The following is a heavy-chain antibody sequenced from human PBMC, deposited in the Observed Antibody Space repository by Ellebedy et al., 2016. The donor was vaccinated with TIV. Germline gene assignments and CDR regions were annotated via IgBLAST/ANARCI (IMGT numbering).Heavy chain of an antibody. J-gene: IGHJ4*02. Sequence: PGGSLRLSCAASGFTVSSKYMNWVRQAPGKGLEWVSVMYTVGDTYYADSVKGRFTVSRDNSKNTLDLHMNRLRAEDTAVYYCATDPDGVYGDTSGYWGRGTLVTVSS. CDR1: GFTVSSKY. D-gene: IGHD4-17*01. CDR3: ATDPDGVYGDTSGY. V-gene: IGHV3-53*01. CDR2: MYTVGDT.